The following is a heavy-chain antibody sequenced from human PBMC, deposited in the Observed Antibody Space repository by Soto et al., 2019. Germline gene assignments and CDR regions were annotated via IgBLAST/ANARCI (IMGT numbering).Heavy chain of an antibody. CDR3: ARVLPPFDP. V-gene: IGHV1-18*01. J-gene: IGHJ5*02. Sequence: QVQLVQSGAEVKKPGASVKVSCKASGYTFTSYGISWVRQAPGQGLEWMGWINPYNGNTNYAQKLQGRVTMTTDTSTRTAYMELRRRRSDDTAVYYCARVLPPFDPWGQGTLVTVSS. CDR2: INPYNGNT. CDR1: GYTFTSYG.